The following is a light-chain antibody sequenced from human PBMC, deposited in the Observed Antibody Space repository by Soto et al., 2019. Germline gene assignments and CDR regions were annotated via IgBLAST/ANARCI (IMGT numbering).Light chain of an antibody. Sequence: QSALTQPASVSGSPGQSITISCTGTSSDVGGYNYVSWYQQHPGKAPKLMIYEVSNRPSGVSNRFPGSKSGNTASLTISGLQAEDEADYYCRSYTSSSTPVFGGGTKRTVL. V-gene: IGLV2-14*01. CDR2: EVS. CDR1: SSDVGGYNY. J-gene: IGLJ2*01. CDR3: RSYTSSSTPV.